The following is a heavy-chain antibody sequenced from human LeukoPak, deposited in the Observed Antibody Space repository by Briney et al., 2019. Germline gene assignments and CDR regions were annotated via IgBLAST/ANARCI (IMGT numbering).Heavy chain of an antibody. CDR2: ISYDGSNK. CDR3: ARRGGYGDSYWYFDL. Sequence: QPGRSLRLSCAASGFTFSSYAMHWVRQAPGKGLEWVAVISYDGSNKYYADSVKGRFTISRDNAKNSLYLQMSSLRAEDTAVYYCARRGGYGDSYWYFDLWGRGTLVTVSS. CDR1: GFTFSSYA. J-gene: IGHJ2*01. V-gene: IGHV3-30*04. D-gene: IGHD4-17*01.